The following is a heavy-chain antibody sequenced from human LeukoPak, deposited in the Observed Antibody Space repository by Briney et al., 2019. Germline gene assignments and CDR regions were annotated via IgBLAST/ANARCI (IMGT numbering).Heavy chain of an antibody. Sequence: GGSLRLSCAASGFTFSSYAMHWVRQAPGKGLEWVAVISYDGSNKYYADSVKGRFTISRDNSKNTLYLQMNSLRAEDTAVYYCARAPTRYCSSTSCYGNPDYWGQGTLVTVSS. CDR2: ISYDGSNK. CDR3: ARAPTRYCSSTSCYGNPDY. CDR1: GFTFSSYA. D-gene: IGHD2-2*01. J-gene: IGHJ4*02. V-gene: IGHV3-30-3*01.